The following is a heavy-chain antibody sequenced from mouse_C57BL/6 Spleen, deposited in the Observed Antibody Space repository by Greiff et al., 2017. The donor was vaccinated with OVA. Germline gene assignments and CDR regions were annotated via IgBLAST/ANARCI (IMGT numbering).Heavy chain of an antibody. V-gene: IGHV1-72*01. Sequence: QVQLKQPGAELVKPGASVKLSCKASGYTFTSYWMHWVKQRPGRGLEWIGRIDPNSGGTKYNEKFKSKATLTVDKPSSTAYMQLSSLTSEDSAVYYCARFDGSSSYWYFDVWGTGTTVTVSS. J-gene: IGHJ1*03. CDR3: ARFDGSSSYWYFDV. D-gene: IGHD1-1*01. CDR1: GYTFTSYW. CDR2: IDPNSGGT.